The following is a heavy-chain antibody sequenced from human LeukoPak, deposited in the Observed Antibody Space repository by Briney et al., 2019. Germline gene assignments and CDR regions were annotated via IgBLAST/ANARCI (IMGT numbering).Heavy chain of an antibody. CDR1: GGSISSSNW. V-gene: IGHV4-4*02. CDR2: IYHSGST. Sequence: PSETLSLTCAVSGGSISSSNWWSWVRQPPGKGLEWIGEIYHSGSTNYNPSLKSRVTISVDKSKNQFSLKLSSVTAADTAVYYCASQSSGWAPYYFDYWGQGTLVTVSS. D-gene: IGHD6-19*01. CDR3: ASQSSGWAPYYFDY. J-gene: IGHJ4*02.